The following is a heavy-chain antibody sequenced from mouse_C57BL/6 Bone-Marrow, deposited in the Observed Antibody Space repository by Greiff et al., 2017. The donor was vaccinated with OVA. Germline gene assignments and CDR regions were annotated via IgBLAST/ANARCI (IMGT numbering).Heavy chain of an antibody. CDR3: TRGYSNYYAMDY. CDR2: IDPETGGT. J-gene: IGHJ4*01. V-gene: IGHV1-15*01. CDR1: GYTFTDYE. Sequence: VQLQQSGAELVRPGASVTLSCKASGYTFTDYEMHWVKPTPVHGLEWIGAIDPETGGTAYNQKFKGKAILTADKSSSTAYMELRSLTSEDSAVYYCTRGYSNYYAMDYWGQGTSGTVSS. D-gene: IGHD2-5*01.